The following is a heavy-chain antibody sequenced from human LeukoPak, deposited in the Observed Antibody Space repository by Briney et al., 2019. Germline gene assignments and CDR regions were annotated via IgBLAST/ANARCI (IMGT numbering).Heavy chain of an antibody. V-gene: IGHV3-53*01. CDR3: AKGCASSGYYPVDY. CDR2: IYSGGST. Sequence: GGSLRLSCAASGFTVSSNYMSWVRQAPGKGLEWVSVIYSGGSTYYADSVKGRFTISRDNSKNTLYLQMNSLRAEDTAVYYCAKGCASSGYYPVDYWGQGTLVTVSS. CDR1: GFTVSSNY. D-gene: IGHD3-22*01. J-gene: IGHJ4*02.